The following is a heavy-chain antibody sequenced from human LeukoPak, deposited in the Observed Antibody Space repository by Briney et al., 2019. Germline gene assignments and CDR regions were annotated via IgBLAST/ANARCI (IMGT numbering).Heavy chain of an antibody. V-gene: IGHV3-21*01. CDR1: GLTFSSYS. CDR2: ISSSSSSYI. D-gene: IGHD3-3*01. Sequence: GGSLRLSCAASGLTFSSYSMNWVRQAPGKGLEWVSSISSSSSSYIYYADSVKGRLTISRDNAKNSLYLQMNSLRAEDTAVYYCARDSRDYDFWSGPKQYYFDYWGQGTLVTVPS. J-gene: IGHJ4*02. CDR3: ARDSRDYDFWSGPKQYYFDY.